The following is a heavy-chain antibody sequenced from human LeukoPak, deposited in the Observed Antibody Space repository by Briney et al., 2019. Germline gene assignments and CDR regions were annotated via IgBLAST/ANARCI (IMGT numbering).Heavy chain of an antibody. Sequence: GASVKVSCKASGYTFTGYYMHWVRQAPGQGLEWMGWINPNSGGTNYAQKFQGRVTMTRDTSISTAYMELSRLRSEDTAVYYCARVDSSNGSDFDYWGQGTLVTVSS. CDR3: ARVDSSNGSDFDY. V-gene: IGHV1-2*02. J-gene: IGHJ4*02. CDR1: GYTFTGYY. D-gene: IGHD5-18*01. CDR2: INPNSGGT.